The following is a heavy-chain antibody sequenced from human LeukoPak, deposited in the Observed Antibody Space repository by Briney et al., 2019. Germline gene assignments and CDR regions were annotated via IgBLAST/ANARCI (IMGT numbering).Heavy chain of an antibody. V-gene: IGHV4-4*07. CDR2: IQSSGST. CDR1: GGSISSYY. CDR3: ASQTYYYDSSGSNAFDI. J-gene: IGHJ3*02. D-gene: IGHD3-22*01. Sequence: SETLSLTCTVSGGSISSYYWSWIRQPAGRGLEWIGRIQSSGSTNYNPSLKSRVTMSVDTSKNQFSLRLSSVAAADTAVYYCASQTYYYDSSGSNAFDIWGQGTMVTVSS.